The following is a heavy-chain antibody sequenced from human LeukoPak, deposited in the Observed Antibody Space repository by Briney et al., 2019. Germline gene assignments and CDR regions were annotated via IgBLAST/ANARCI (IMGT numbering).Heavy chain of an antibody. Sequence: GGSLRLSCAASGFTFSSYAMHWVRQAPGKGLEWVAVISYDGSNKYYADSVKGRFTISRDNSKNTLYLQMNSLRAEDTAVYYCARDWLGYCSSTSCYSCGYWGQGTLVTVSS. V-gene: IGHV3-30-3*01. CDR3: ARDWLGYCSSTSCYSCGY. CDR2: ISYDGSNK. J-gene: IGHJ4*02. D-gene: IGHD2-2*02. CDR1: GFTFSSYA.